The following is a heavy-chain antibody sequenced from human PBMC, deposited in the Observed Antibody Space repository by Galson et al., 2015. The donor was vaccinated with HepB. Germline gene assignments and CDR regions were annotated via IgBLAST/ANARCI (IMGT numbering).Heavy chain of an antibody. Sequence: SLRLSCAASGFTFRDYAMSWVRQAPRKGLEWVSSVTGSVGSAYYADSVKGRFTISRDNSKNTLYPQMSSLRVEDTAVYYCAKPVTKGGVNGPFDIWGQGTKVTVSS. D-gene: IGHD3-16*01. CDR1: GFTFRDYA. CDR2: VTGSVGSA. V-gene: IGHV3-23*01. J-gene: IGHJ3*02. CDR3: AKPVTKGGVNGPFDI.